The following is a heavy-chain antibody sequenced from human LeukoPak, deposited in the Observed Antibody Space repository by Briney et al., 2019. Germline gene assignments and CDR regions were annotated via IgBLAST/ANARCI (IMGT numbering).Heavy chain of an antibody. V-gene: IGHV4-59*01. Sequence: SETLSLTCSVSGDSINNYSGAWIRQPPGKGLEWIGYIYYTGTTNYNPSLKSRVTISVDKSKNQFSLNLSSVTAADTAVYYCARYNTLGRVFTAVDFWGQGTLVTVSS. CDR2: IYYTGTT. CDR1: GDSINNYS. J-gene: IGHJ4*02. CDR3: ARYNTLGRVFTAVDF. D-gene: IGHD3-10*01.